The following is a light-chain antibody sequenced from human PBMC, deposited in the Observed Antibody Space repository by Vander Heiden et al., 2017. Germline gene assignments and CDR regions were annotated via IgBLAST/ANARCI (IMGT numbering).Light chain of an antibody. CDR2: DDS. CDR1: NMGSKS. CDR3: QVWDSSSDHPVV. V-gene: IGLV3-21*02. J-gene: IGLJ2*01. Sequence: SYVLTPPPSVSVAPGQTARITCGGNNMGSKSVHWYQLKPGQAPLLVVYDDSDGHSGNPERFSGSNSGNTATLTISRVEGGDEADYYCQVWDSSSDHPVVFGGGTKLTVL.